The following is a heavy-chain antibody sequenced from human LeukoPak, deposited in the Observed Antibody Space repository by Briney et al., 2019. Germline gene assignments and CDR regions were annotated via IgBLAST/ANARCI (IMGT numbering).Heavy chain of an antibody. V-gene: IGHV3-66*01. CDR1: GFAVSSSY. CDR2: IYNDGRT. CDR3: ARESNYRFEY. D-gene: IGHD1-7*01. Sequence: GGSLRLSCAVFGFAVSSSYTTWVRQAPGKGLEFVSFIYNDGRTTYADSARGRFTISRDNSKDTVYLQMNGLRAEDTAVYYCARESNYRFEYWGQGTLVTVSS. J-gene: IGHJ4*02.